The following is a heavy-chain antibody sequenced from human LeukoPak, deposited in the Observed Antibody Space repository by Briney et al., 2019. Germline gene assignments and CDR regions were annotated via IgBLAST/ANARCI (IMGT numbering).Heavy chain of an antibody. CDR3: ARVEVGVLLWFGELLQTPDY. D-gene: IGHD3-10*01. V-gene: IGHV1-18*01. CDR2: ISAYNGNT. CDR1: GYTFTSYG. J-gene: IGHJ4*02. Sequence: ASVKVSCKASGYTFTSYGISWVRQAPGQGLEWMGWISAYNGNTNYAQKLQGRVTMTTDTSTSTAYMELRSLRSDDTAVYYCARVEVGVLLWFGELLQTPDYWGQGTLVTVSS.